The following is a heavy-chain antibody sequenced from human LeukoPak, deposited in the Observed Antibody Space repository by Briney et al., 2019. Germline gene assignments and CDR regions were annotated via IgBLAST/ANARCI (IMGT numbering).Heavy chain of an antibody. CDR3: VRGNYDNRGYSNAFDI. J-gene: IGHJ3*02. CDR2: IYYNGNT. Sequence: SGTLSLTCTVSGASISSSYWSWVRQPPRKKLEWIGYIYYNGNTNSNPSLKSRVTISVDTSKNQFSLKLSSVTAEDTAVYYCVRGNYDNRGYSNAFDIWGQGAMVTVSS. D-gene: IGHD3-22*01. V-gene: IGHV4-59*01. CDR1: GASISSSY.